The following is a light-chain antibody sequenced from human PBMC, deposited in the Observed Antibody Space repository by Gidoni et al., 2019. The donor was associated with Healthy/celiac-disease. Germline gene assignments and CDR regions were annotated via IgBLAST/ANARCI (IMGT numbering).Light chain of an antibody. J-gene: IGLJ3*02. Sequence: QSVLTQPPSVSVAPGQRVTIPCTGSSSNIGAGYDVPWYQQLPGTAPKLLIYGNSNRPSGVPDRFSGSKSGTSASLAITGLQAEDEADYYCQSYDSSLSGWVFGGGTKLTVL. V-gene: IGLV1-40*01. CDR2: GNS. CDR1: SSNIGAGYD. CDR3: QSYDSSLSGWV.